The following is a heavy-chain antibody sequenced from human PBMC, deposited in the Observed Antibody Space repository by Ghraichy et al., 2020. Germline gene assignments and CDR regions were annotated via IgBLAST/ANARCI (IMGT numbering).Heavy chain of an antibody. CDR3: ARSVRGRAPDY. Sequence: SQTLSLTCTVSGDSVNSETHYWSWIRQPTGKGLEWIAYIYNTGRTDSTPSLKSRVTVSIDTSSNQFYLKLNSVTAADTAVYYCARSVRGRAPDYWGQGTLVTVSS. J-gene: IGHJ4*02. D-gene: IGHD3-10*01. CDR2: IYNTGRT. CDR1: GDSVNSETHY. V-gene: IGHV4-61*01.